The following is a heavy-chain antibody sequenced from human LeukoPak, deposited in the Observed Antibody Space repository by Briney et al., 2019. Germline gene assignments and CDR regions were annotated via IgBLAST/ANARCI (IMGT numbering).Heavy chain of an antibody. CDR1: GESINSFY. J-gene: IGHJ4*02. D-gene: IGHD3-22*01. Sequence: SETLSLTCTVSGESINSFYWTWIRQPPGKGLEWIGFISYSGNTNYNPSLKSRVTISLDTSKNQFSLKLISVTAADTAVYYCARGVGSGYTDYWGQGALVTVSS. CDR3: ARGVGSGYTDY. CDR2: ISYSGNT. V-gene: IGHV4-59*01.